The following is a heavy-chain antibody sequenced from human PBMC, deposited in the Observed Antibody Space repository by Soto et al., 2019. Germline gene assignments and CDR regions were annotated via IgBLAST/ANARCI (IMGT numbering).Heavy chain of an antibody. Sequence: QVQLQQWGAGLLKPSESLSLTCGVSGVSFTGYYWTWIRQAPGKGLEWIGETNHYGSTNYNPSLKGRITISLDTSKNQFSLRLASLSAADAAVYYCARGHGRFAHWGQGTLVTVSS. CDR3: ARGHGRFAH. CDR1: GVSFTGYY. J-gene: IGHJ4*02. D-gene: IGHD3-3*01. V-gene: IGHV4-34*02. CDR2: TNHYGST.